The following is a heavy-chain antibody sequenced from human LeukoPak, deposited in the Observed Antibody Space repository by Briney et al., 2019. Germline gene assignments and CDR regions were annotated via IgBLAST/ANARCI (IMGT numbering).Heavy chain of an antibody. Sequence: SETLSLTCTVSGGSISSYYWSWIRQPPGKGLEWIGSVYYSGNTYYNPSLKSRVTISVDTSKNQFSLKLSSVTAADTAVYYCARHLVVPAPMVDYWGQGTLVTVSS. J-gene: IGHJ4*02. D-gene: IGHD2-2*01. V-gene: IGHV4-59*05. CDR2: VYYSGNT. CDR1: GGSISSYY. CDR3: ARHLVVPAPMVDY.